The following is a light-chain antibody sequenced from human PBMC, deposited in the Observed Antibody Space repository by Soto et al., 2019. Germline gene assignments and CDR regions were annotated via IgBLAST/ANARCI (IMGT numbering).Light chain of an antibody. Sequence: DIQMTQSPSSLSASVGDRVTISCRASQIIHDYLNWYQQKPGKAPKLLMFATASLRSGVPSRFSGSGSGTEFTLTISSLQPDDLATYYCQQYDTFLTFGGGTKVDIK. CDR3: QQYDTFLT. J-gene: IGKJ4*01. CDR1: QIIHDY. CDR2: ATA. V-gene: IGKV1-39*01.